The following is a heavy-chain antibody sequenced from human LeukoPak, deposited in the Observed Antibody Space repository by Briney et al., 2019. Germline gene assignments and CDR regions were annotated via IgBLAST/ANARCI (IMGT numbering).Heavy chain of an antibody. J-gene: IGHJ4*02. CDR2: IYSGGGT. D-gene: IGHD5-12*01. Sequence: GGSLRLSCAASGFTVSSNYMSWVRQAPGKGLEWVSGIYSGGGTYYADSVKGRFTISRDNSKNTVYLQMNSLRPEDTAVYYCMWISAGGYWGQGTLVTVS. CDR3: MWISAGGY. CDR1: GFTVSSNY. V-gene: IGHV3-53*01.